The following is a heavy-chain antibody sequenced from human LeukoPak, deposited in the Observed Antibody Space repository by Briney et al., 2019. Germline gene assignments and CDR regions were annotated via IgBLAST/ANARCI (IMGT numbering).Heavy chain of an antibody. CDR1: GFTFSSYA. Sequence: GGSLRLSCAASGFTFSSYAMSWVRQAPGKGLEWVSVIYSDGSTYYADSVKGRFTSSRDNSKNTLYLQMNSLRAEDTAVYYCAREDGEMGSDWGQGTLVTVSS. V-gene: IGHV3-53*01. CDR2: IYSDGST. D-gene: IGHD3-10*01. CDR3: AREDGEMGSD. J-gene: IGHJ4*02.